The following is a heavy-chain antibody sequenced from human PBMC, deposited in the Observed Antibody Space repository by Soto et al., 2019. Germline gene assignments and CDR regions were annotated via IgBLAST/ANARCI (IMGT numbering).Heavy chain of an antibody. V-gene: IGHV1-69*12. Sequence: QVQLVQSGAEVKKPGSSVKASCKASGDTFSSYAISWVQQAPGQGLKWMGGIIPIFGTANYAQKFQGRVTITADESTSTAYMELSSLRSEDTAVYYCARDLHYYYYYGMDVWGQGTTVTVSS. J-gene: IGHJ6*02. CDR1: GDTFSSYA. CDR2: IIPIFGTA. CDR3: ARDLHYYYYYGMDV.